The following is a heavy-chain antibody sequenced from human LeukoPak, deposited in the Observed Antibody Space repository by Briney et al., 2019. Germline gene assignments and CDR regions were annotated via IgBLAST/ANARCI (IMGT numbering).Heavy chain of an antibody. Sequence: GGSLRLSCAASGFTFSSYWMSWLRQAPGKGLEWVANIKQDGSEKYYVDSVKGRFTISRDNAKNSLYLQMNSLRAEDTAVYYCARAMGYQLLWIGAFDIWGQGTMVTVSS. CDR2: IKQDGSEK. D-gene: IGHD2-2*01. J-gene: IGHJ3*02. CDR1: GFTFSSYW. V-gene: IGHV3-7*01. CDR3: ARAMGYQLLWIGAFDI.